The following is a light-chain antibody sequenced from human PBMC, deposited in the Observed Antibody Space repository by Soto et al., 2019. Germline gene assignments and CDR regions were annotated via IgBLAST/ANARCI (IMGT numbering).Light chain of an antibody. CDR2: AAY. CDR3: QQSSSTLYS. Sequence: DIQMTQSPSSLSASVGDRVTITCRASQNISNYLNWYQQTPGKAPKLLIYAAYSLQSGVPSRFSGSGSGTDFTLTISSLQPEDSATYYCQQSSSTLYSFGQGTKLEIK. CDR1: QNISNY. V-gene: IGKV1-39*01. J-gene: IGKJ2*03.